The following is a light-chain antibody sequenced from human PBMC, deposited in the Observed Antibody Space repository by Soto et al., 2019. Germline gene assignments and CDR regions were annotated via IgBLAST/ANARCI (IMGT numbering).Light chain of an antibody. V-gene: IGKV1-5*03. CDR2: KAS. Sequence: DIQMTQSPSFLTSSXGPRFTIPXXASQTISSWLAWYQQKPGKAPKLLIYKASTLKSGVPSRFSGSGSGTEFTLTISSLQPDDFATYYCQHYNSYSEAFGQGTRLEI. CDR3: QHYNSYSEA. J-gene: IGKJ5*01. CDR1: QTISSW.